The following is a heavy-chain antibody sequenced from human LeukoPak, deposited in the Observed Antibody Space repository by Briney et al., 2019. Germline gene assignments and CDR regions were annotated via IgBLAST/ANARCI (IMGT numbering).Heavy chain of an antibody. V-gene: IGHV4-61*08. CDR3: ARVGRRYWAHYSSSWVPSDFDY. CDR1: GGSISSGDYY. J-gene: IGHJ4*02. Sequence: SETLALTCSVSGGSISSGDYYWSWIRQPPGKGLEWIGYIYYSGSTNYNPSLKSRVTISVDTSKNQFSLKLSSVTAADTAVYYCARVGRRYWAHYSSSWVPSDFDYWGQGTLVTASS. D-gene: IGHD6-13*01. CDR2: IYYSGST.